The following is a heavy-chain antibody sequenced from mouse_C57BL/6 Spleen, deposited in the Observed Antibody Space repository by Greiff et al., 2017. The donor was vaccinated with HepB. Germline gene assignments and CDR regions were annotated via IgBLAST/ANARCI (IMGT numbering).Heavy chain of an antibody. V-gene: IGHV1-80*01. D-gene: IGHD3-3*01. CDR2: IYPGDGDT. Sequence: QVQLKQSGAELVKPGASVKISCKASGYAFSSYWMNWVKQRPGKGLEWIGQIYPGDGDTNYNGKFKGKATLTADKSSSTAYMQLSSLTSEDSAVYFCARDPVGQGDYIDYWGEGTTLTVSS. CDR3: ARDPVGQGDYIDY. J-gene: IGHJ2*01. CDR1: GYAFSSYW.